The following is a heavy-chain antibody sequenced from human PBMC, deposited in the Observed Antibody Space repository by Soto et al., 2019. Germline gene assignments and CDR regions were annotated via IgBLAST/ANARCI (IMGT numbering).Heavy chain of an antibody. CDR1: GSISSGDYY. J-gene: IGHJ6*02. D-gene: IGHD2-8*01. V-gene: IGHV4-30-4*01. CDR3: ARMNGRYYYYGMDV. CDR2: IYYSGST. Sequence: GSISSGDYYWSWIRQPPGKGLEWIGYIYYSGSTYYNPSLKSRVTISVDTSKNQFSLKLSSVTAADTAVYYCARMNGRYYYYGMDVWGQGTTVTVSS.